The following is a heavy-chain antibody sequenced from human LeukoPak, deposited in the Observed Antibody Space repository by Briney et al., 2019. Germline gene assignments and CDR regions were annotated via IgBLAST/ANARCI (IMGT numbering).Heavy chain of an antibody. J-gene: IGHJ3*02. CDR1: GFTFSSYG. CDR3: ATSMAQDVDAFHI. Sequence: GGSLRLSCAASGFTFSSYGMSWVRQAPGKGLEWVSAISGSGGSTYYADSVKGRFTISRDNAKNSLYLQMNNLRAEDTAMFYCATSMAQDVDAFHIWGQGTMVTVSS. V-gene: IGHV3-23*01. D-gene: IGHD2-21*01. CDR2: ISGSGGST.